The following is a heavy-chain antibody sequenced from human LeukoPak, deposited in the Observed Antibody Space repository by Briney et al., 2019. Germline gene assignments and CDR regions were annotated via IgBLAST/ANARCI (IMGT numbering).Heavy chain of an antibody. CDR2: IYTSGST. D-gene: IGHD3-22*01. Sequence: TSETLSLTCTVSGGSISSYYWSWIQQPAGKGLEWIGGIYTSGSTNYNPSLKGRVTMSVDTSKNQFSLKLSSVTAADTAVYYCARDQPYYYDSSGYYYYYYYMDVWGKGTTVTVSS. CDR1: GGSISSYY. V-gene: IGHV4-4*07. CDR3: ARDQPYYYDSSGYYYYYYYMDV. J-gene: IGHJ6*03.